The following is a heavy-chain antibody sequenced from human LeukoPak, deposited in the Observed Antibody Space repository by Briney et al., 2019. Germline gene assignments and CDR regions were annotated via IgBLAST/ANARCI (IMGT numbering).Heavy chain of an antibody. CDR2: IIPLLGIA. V-gene: IGHV1-69*04. J-gene: IGHJ4*02. CDR3: ARAASEGALTGGHFDY. CDR1: GGTFSSYA. D-gene: IGHD7-27*01. Sequence: GASVKVSCKASGGTFSSYAISWVRQAPGQGLEWMGRIIPLLGIANYAQKFQGRVTITADKSTSPAYMELSSLRSEDTAVYYCARAASEGALTGGHFDYWGQGTLVTVSS.